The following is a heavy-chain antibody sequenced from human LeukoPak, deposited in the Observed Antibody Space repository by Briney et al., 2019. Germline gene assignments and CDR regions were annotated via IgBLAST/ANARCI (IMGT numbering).Heavy chain of an antibody. J-gene: IGHJ4*02. CDR1: GFTFSSYS. CDR2: ISSSSSYI. D-gene: IGHD6-6*01. V-gene: IGHV3-21*01. Sequence: GGSLRLSCAASGFTFSSYSMNWVRQAPGKGREWVSSISSSSSYIYYADFVKGRFTISRDNAKNSLYLQMNSLRAEDTAVYYCARDLPSIAARFGLFDYWGQGTLVTVSS. CDR3: ARDLPSIAARFGLFDY.